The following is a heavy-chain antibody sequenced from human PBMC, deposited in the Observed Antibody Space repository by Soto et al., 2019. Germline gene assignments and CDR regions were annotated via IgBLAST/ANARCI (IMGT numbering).Heavy chain of an antibody. CDR3: ARQVSSAWPPYYYDMDV. Sequence: SETLSLTCTVSGGSISSYYWSWIRQPPGKGLEWIGYIYDSGSTNYNPSLKSRVTISVDTSKNQVSLKLSSVTAADTAMYFCARQVSSAWPPYYYDMDVWGQGTTVTVSS. CDR1: GGSISSYY. D-gene: IGHD6-25*01. J-gene: IGHJ6*02. CDR2: IYDSGST. V-gene: IGHV4-59*08.